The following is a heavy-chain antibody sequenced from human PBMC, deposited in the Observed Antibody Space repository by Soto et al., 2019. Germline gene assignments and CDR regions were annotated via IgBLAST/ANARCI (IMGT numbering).Heavy chain of an antibody. CDR1: GYTFTSYY. CDR2: INPSGGST. Sequence: ASVKVSCTASGYTFTSYYMHWVRQAPGQGLEWMGIINPSGGSTSYAQKFQGRVTMTRDTSTSTVYMELSSLRSEDTAVYYCAREGFPRDAFDIWGQGTMVTVSS. CDR3: AREGFPRDAFDI. J-gene: IGHJ3*02. D-gene: IGHD3-3*01. V-gene: IGHV1-46*01.